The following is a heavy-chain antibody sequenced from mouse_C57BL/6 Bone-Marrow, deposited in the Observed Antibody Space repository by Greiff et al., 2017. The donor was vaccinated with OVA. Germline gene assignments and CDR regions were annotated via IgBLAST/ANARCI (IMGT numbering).Heavy chain of an antibody. CDR3: ERSDYDAWFAY. J-gene: IGHJ3*01. CDR2: IYPGDGDT. V-gene: IGHV1-80*01. D-gene: IGHD2-4*01. Sequence: QVQLQQSGAELVKPGASVKISCKASGYAFSSYWMNWVKQRLGKGLEWIGQIYPGDGDTNYNGKFKGKATLTADKSSSTAYMQLSSLTSEDSAVYFCERSDYDAWFAYWGQGTLVTVSS. CDR1: GYAFSSYW.